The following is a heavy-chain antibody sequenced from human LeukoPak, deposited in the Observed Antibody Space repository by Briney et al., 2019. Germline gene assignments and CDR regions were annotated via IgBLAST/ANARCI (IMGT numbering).Heavy chain of an antibody. CDR3: ARVPVLTAAAGTFDF. J-gene: IGHJ4*02. CDR1: GFTFSNYE. D-gene: IGHD6-13*01. V-gene: IGHV3-48*03. Sequence: PGGSLRLYCAASGFTFSNYEMNWVRQAPGKGLEWVSYISSSGSSIYYVDSVKGRFTISRDNAKNSLYLQMNSLRAEDTAVYYCARVPVLTAAAGTFDFWGQGTLVTVSS. CDR2: ISSSGSSI.